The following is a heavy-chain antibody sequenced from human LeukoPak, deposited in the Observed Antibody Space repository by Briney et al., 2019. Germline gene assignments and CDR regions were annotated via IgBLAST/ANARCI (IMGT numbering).Heavy chain of an antibody. D-gene: IGHD1-14*01. CDR1: GGSFSGYY. CDR2: IYYSGST. V-gene: IGHV4-59*01. CDR3: ARGSNNHY. Sequence: SETLSLTCAVYGGSFSGYYWSWIRQPPGKGLEWIGYIYYSGSTNYNPSLKSRVTISVDTSKNQFSLKLSSVTAADTAVYYRARGSNNHYWGQGTLVTVSS. J-gene: IGHJ4*02.